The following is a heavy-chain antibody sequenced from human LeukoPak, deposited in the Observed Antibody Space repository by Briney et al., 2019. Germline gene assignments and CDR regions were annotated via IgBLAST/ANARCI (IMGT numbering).Heavy chain of an antibody. CDR3: AKELSPYSSSWHGGDY. CDR2: ISDSSFYI. D-gene: IGHD6-13*01. Sequence: PGGSLRLSCAASGFTFSSYSMSWVRQAPGKGLEWVSSISDSSFYIYYADSVEGRFTISRDNAKNSLYLQMNSLRAEDTAVYYCAKELSPYSSSWHGGDYWGQGTLVTVSS. CDR1: GFTFSSYS. V-gene: IGHV3-21*01. J-gene: IGHJ4*02.